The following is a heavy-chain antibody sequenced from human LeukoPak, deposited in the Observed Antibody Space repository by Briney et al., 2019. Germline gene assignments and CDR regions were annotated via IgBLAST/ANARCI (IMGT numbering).Heavy chain of an antibody. D-gene: IGHD6-13*01. V-gene: IGHV1-2*02. CDR3: ARDLAWGAAAGI. CDR2: INPHSGDT. J-gene: IGHJ3*02. CDR1: GYTFIDYY. Sequence: GASVKVSCKASGYTFIDYYMHWVRQAPGQGLEWMGWINPHSGDTNYAQRFQGRVTMTRDTSISTAYMDLSRLRYDDTAVYYCARDLAWGAAAGIWGQGTMVTVSS.